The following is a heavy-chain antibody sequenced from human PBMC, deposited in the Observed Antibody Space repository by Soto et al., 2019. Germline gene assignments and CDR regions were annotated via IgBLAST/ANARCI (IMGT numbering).Heavy chain of an antibody. CDR2: ISAYNGNT. Sequence: ASVKVSCKASGYTFTSYGISWVRQAPGQGLEWMGWISAYNGNTNYAQKLQVRVTMTTDTSTSTAYMELRSLRSDDTAVYYCARTTRGSDFYYYYMDVWGKGTTVTVSS. CDR1: GYTFTSYG. CDR3: ARTTRGSDFYYYYMDV. J-gene: IGHJ6*03. V-gene: IGHV1-18*01. D-gene: IGHD3-3*01.